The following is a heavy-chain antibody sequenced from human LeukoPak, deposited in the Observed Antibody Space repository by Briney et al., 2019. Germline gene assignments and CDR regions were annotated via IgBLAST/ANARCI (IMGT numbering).Heavy chain of an antibody. CDR2: SYTSGST. CDR3: ARGWSYYYYYMDV. V-gene: IGHV4-4*09. J-gene: IGHJ6*03. Sequence: PSETLSLTCTVSGGSISSYYWSWIRQPPGKGLEWIGYSYTSGSTNYNPSLKSRVTISVDTSKNQFSLKLSSVTAADTAVYYCARGWSYYYYYMDVWGKGTTVTVSS. D-gene: IGHD2-8*01. CDR1: GGSISSYY.